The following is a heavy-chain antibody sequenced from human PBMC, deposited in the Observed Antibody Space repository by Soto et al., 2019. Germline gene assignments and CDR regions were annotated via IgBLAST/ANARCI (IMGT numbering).Heavy chain of an antibody. CDR3: ARLTMVRGVIITEYNWFDP. D-gene: IGHD3-10*01. V-gene: IGHV4-59*01. CDR2: IYYSGST. J-gene: IGHJ5*02. Sequence: SETLSLTCTVSGGSISSYYWSWIRQPPGKGLEWIGYIYYSGSTNYNPSLKSRVTISVDTSKNQFSLKLSSVTAADTAVYYCARLTMVRGVIITEYNWFDPWGQGTLVTVSS. CDR1: GGSISSYY.